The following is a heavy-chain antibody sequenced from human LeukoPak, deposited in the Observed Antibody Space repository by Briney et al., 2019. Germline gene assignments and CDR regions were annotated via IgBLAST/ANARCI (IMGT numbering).Heavy chain of an antibody. D-gene: IGHD3-10*01. V-gene: IGHV3-30*02. CDR1: GFTFSSYG. J-gene: IGHJ4*02. Sequence: GGSLRLSCAASGFTFSSYGMHWVRQAPGKGLEWVAFIRYDGSNKYYADSVKGRFTISRDNSKNTLYLQMNSLRAEDTAVYYCARDQAGSGHYADYWGQGTLVTVST. CDR2: IRYDGSNK. CDR3: ARDQAGSGHYADY.